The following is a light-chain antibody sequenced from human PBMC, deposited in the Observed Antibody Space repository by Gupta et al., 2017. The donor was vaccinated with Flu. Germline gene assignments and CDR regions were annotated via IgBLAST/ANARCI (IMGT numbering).Light chain of an antibody. V-gene: IGKV3-15*01. CDR2: SAS. J-gene: IGKJ1*01. CDR1: QSVSS. Sequence: SPATLSVSPGERATLSCRASQSVSSLAWYQQKPGQAPRLLIYSASARPTGIPARFSGSGSGTEFTPTISSLQSEDFAVYYCQQYNKWPRTFGQGTKVEIK. CDR3: QQYNKWPRT.